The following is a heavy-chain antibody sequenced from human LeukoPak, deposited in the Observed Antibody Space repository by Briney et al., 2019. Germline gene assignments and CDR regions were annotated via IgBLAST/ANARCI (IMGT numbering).Heavy chain of an antibody. CDR2: ISGSGSST. Sequence: GGSLRLSCAASGFTFSSYAMSWVRQAPGKGLEWVSAISGSGSSTYYADSVKGRFTISRDNSKNTLYLQMNSLRAEDTAVYYCAKSGGKDGYSNFDYWGQGTLVTVSS. V-gene: IGHV3-23*01. CDR3: AKSGGKDGYSNFDY. CDR1: GFTFSSYA. D-gene: IGHD5-24*01. J-gene: IGHJ4*02.